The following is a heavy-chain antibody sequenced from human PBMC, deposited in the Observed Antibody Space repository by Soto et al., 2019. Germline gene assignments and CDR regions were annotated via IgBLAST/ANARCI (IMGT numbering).Heavy chain of an antibody. J-gene: IGHJ6*02. V-gene: IGHV4-61*08. CDR2: TYYSGLT. Sequence: SSTLALPWTVSGGSFSSGGYCWSLIPKPPGKGLERIWYTYYSGLTNCNRSLDIRVTISVDTSKNQFYLKLSSVTAADTAVYYSARGSINVWASGMYVWAQATTLTVPS. D-gene: IGHD3-16*01. CDR3: ARGSINVWASGMYV. CDR1: GGSFSSGGYC.